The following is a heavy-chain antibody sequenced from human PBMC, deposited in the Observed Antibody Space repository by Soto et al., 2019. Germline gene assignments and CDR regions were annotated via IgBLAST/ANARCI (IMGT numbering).Heavy chain of an antibody. D-gene: IGHD3-9*01. Sequence: GGPLRLSCTASDFTFSDYDMSWIRQSPGKGLEWFSYIISSSSYTNYADYVKGRFTISRDNAKNSLYRQMNSLRAVDTAVYYCFPSLRDYGMDVWGQGTTVTVSS. J-gene: IGHJ6*02. CDR2: IISSSSYT. CDR1: DFTFSDYD. CDR3: FPSLRDYGMDV. V-gene: IGHV3-11*06.